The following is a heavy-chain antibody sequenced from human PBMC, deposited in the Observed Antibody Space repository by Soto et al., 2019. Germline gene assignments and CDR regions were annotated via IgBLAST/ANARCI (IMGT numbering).Heavy chain of an antibody. CDR1: GGTFSSYA. J-gene: IGHJ6*02. Sequence: QVQLVQSGAEVKKPGSSVKVSCKASGGTFSSYAISWVRQAPGQGLEWMGGIIPIFGTANYAQKFQGRVTITADESTSTGDMELISVRSEDTAVYYCASHGLRAARRDYYYNGMDVWGQGTTVTVAS. CDR2: IIPIFGTA. D-gene: IGHD6-6*01. CDR3: ASHGLRAARRDYYYNGMDV. V-gene: IGHV1-69*12.